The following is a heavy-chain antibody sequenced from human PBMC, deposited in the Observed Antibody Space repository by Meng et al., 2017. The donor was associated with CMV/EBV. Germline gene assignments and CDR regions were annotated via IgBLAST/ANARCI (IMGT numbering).Heavy chain of an antibody. Sequence: SETLSLTCTVSGSSISSSRYYWGWIRQPPGKGLEWIGSIYYSGSTYYNPSLKSRVTISVDTSKNQFSLKLSSVTAAQTAVYYCARQDKLSEIDYWGQGTLVTVSS. J-gene: IGHJ4*02. CDR1: GSSISSSRYY. V-gene: IGHV4-39*01. CDR2: IYYSGST. CDR3: ARQDKLSEIDY. D-gene: IGHD2-15*01.